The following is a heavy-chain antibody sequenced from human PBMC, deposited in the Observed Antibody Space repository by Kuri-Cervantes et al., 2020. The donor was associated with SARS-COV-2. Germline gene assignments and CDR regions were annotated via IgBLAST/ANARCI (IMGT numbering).Heavy chain of an antibody. J-gene: IGHJ6*03. Sequence: GGSLRLSCAASGFTFSSYSMNWVRQAPGKGLEWVSSISSSSSYIYYADSVKGRFTISRDNAKNSLYLQMNSLRAEDTAVYYCARDVAAGRAYYYYMDAWGKGTTVTVSS. V-gene: IGHV3-21*01. CDR2: ISSSSSYI. CDR1: GFTFSSYS. CDR3: ARDVAAGRAYYYYMDA. D-gene: IGHD6-13*01.